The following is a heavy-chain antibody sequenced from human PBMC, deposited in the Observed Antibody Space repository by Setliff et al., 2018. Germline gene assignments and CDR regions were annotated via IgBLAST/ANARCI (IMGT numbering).Heavy chain of an antibody. CDR3: ARQPSSGSYYNPRPYYFDY. CDR2: VHYSGDS. Sequence: SETLSLTCTVSGGSMTSYYWSWIRQSPWKGLEWIGYVHYSGDSNYNPSLRSRVTMSVDTSKNQFSLNLRSVTAADTAVYYCARQPSSGSYYNPRPYYFDYWGQGTLVTVS. D-gene: IGHD3-10*01. J-gene: IGHJ4*02. CDR1: GGSMTSYY. V-gene: IGHV4-59*13.